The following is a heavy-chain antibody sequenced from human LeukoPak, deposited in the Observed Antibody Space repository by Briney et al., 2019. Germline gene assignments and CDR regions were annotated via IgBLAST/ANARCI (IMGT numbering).Heavy chain of an antibody. CDR1: GGSFSGYY. Sequence: PSETLSLTCAVYGGSFSGYYWSWIRQPPGKGLEWIGYIYYSGSTNYNPSLKSRVTISVDTSKNQFSLKLSSVTAADTAVYYCAKERGYDFWSGSQDYWGQGTLVTVSS. V-gene: IGHV4-59*01. J-gene: IGHJ4*02. CDR2: IYYSGST. CDR3: AKERGYDFWSGSQDY. D-gene: IGHD3-3*01.